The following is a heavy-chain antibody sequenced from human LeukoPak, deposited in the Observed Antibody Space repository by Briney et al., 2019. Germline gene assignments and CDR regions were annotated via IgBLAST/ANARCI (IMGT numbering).Heavy chain of an antibody. CDR3: AKAHGITMIVVVISGFDY. CDR1: GFTFSSYG. Sequence: GGSLRLSCAASGFTFSSYGMHWVRQAPGKGLEWVAFIRYDGSNKYYADSVKGRSTISRDNSKNTLYLQMNSLRAEDTAVYYCAKAHGITMIVVVISGFDYWGQGTLVTVSS. D-gene: IGHD3-22*01. V-gene: IGHV3-30*02. J-gene: IGHJ4*02. CDR2: IRYDGSNK.